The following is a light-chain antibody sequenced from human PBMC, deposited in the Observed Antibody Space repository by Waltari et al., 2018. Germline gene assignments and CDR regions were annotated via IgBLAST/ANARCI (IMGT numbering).Light chain of an antibody. CDR3: SAWDSSLNTWL. V-gene: IGLV10-54*04. J-gene: IGLJ3*02. Sequence: QAGLTPPPSVSKGLRQTATPTCSGNSKNVGDEGANWLQQHQGHPPQVLPYRNTRRPSGVSERFSASRSGNTASLTISGLQPDDEGDYYCSAWDSSLNTWLFGGGTKLTVL. CDR2: RNT. CDR1: SKNVGDEG.